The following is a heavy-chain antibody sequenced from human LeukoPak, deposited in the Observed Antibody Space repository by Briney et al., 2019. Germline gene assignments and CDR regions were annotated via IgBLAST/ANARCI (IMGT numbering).Heavy chain of an antibody. J-gene: IGHJ5*02. CDR2: ISSSGGGR. CDR1: GFTFSSYS. D-gene: IGHD1-26*01. CDR3: ARAVGANA. V-gene: IGHV3-48*03. Sequence: GGSLRLSCAASGFTFSSYSFHWVRQAPGKGLEWVSYISSSGGGRYYADSVKGRFTISRDNAKNSLYLQMNSLRAEDTAVYYCARAVGANAWGQGTLVTVSS.